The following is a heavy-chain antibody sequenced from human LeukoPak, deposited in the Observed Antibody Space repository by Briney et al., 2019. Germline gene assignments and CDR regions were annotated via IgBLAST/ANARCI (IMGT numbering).Heavy chain of an antibody. J-gene: IGHJ6*03. CDR2: ISYDGSNK. CDR3: ARDGGHVLRFLEWLLTQAGYMDV. D-gene: IGHD3-3*01. CDR1: GFTFSSYA. V-gene: IGHV3-30*01. Sequence: PGGSLRLSCAASGFTFSSYAMHWVRQAPGKGLEWVAVISYDGSNKYYADSVKGRFTISRDNSKNTLYLQMNSLRAEDTAVYYCARDGGHVLRFLEWLLTQAGYMDVWGKGTTVTVSS.